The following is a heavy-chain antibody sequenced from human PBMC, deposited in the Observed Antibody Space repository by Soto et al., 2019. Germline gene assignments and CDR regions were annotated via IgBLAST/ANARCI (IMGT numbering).Heavy chain of an antibody. J-gene: IGHJ5*02. CDR2: IYHSGST. CDR3: ARDTVVVPAAPPAGWFDP. D-gene: IGHD2-2*01. CDR1: GYSISSGYY. Sequence: PSETLSLTCAVSGYSISSGYYWGWIRQPLGKGLEWIGSIYHSGSTYYNPSLKSRVTISVDTSKNQFSLKLSSVTAADTAVYYCARDTVVVPAAPPAGWFDPWGQGTLVTSPQ. V-gene: IGHV4-38-2*01.